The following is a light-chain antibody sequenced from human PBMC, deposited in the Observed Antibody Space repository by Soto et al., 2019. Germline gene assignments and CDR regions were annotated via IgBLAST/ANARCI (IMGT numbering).Light chain of an antibody. CDR2: RSD. CDR1: SSNIGSNH. J-gene: IGLJ2*01. Sequence: QSVLTQPPSASGTPGQRVTISCSGSSSNIGSNHVYWYQQFPGTAPKLLMYRSDQRPTGVPDRFSGSKSGTSASLAIGGLRSDDEADYYCSARYYSLRGVVFGGGTKLTVL. CDR3: SARYYSLRGVV. V-gene: IGLV1-47*01.